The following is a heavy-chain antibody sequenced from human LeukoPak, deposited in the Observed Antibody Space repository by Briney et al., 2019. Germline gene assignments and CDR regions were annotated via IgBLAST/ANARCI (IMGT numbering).Heavy chain of an antibody. D-gene: IGHD3-22*01. CDR1: GFTFSSYA. CDR2: ISGSGGST. Sequence: GGSLRLSCAASGFTFSSYAMSWVRQAPGKGLEWVSAISGSGGSTYYADSVKGRFTISRDNSKNTLYLQMNSLRAEDTAVYYCAKDPVPYYYDSSGGRVDYWGQGTLVTVSS. V-gene: IGHV3-23*01. J-gene: IGHJ4*02. CDR3: AKDPVPYYYDSSGGRVDY.